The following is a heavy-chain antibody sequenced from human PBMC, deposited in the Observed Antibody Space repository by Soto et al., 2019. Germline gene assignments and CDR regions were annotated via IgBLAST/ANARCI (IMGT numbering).Heavy chain of an antibody. CDR3: ARVHCSAGTCLDGLDF. CDR2: IYHRSKWFH. J-gene: IGHJ6*02. CDR1: GDSVSSNGAC. Sequence: PSQTLSLTCVISGDSVSSNGACWNWIRQSPSRGLQWLGRIYHRSKWFHDYAASVESRMAINPDTSRNQFSLQLNYVTPEDTAVYYCARVHCSAGTCLDGLDFWGQGTTVTVSS. D-gene: IGHD2-15*01. V-gene: IGHV6-1*01.